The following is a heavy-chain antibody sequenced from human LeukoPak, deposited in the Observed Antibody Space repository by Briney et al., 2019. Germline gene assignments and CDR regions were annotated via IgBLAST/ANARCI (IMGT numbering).Heavy chain of an antibody. CDR1: RFNFGNYA. D-gene: IGHD5-24*01. J-gene: IGHJ4*02. Sequence: GGALRLSRAPSRFNFGNYAMSWVRQAPGKGGEWVSAINGIGGSAYYADSVKGRVTISRDNSKNMLYMQMNGMRAEDTAVHYCVMSRRDGYNLAYWGQGTLVTVSS. CDR3: VMSRRDGYNLAY. CDR2: INGIGGSA. V-gene: IGHV3-23*01.